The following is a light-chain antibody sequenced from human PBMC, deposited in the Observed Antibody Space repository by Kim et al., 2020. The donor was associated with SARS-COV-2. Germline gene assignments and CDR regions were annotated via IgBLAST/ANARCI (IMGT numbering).Light chain of an antibody. V-gene: IGLV3-27*01. Sequence: SLSPRQTAPITCSGDIRAKEYARWFRQKPGQAPVLVIYKDSERPSGIPERFSGSSSGTTVTLTISGAQVEDEADYYCYSAADNEGVFGGGTKLTVL. CDR3: YSAADNEGV. CDR2: KDS. CDR1: IRAKEY. J-gene: IGLJ2*01.